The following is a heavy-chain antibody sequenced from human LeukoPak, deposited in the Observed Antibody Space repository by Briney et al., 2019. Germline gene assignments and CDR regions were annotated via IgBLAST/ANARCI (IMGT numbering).Heavy chain of an antibody. CDR2: ITGSGGIT. D-gene: IGHD6-19*01. V-gene: IGHV3-23*01. Sequence: GGSLRLSCAASGFTFSSYAMIWVRQAPRKGLEWVSGITGSGGITYYADSVKGRFTISRDNSKNTLYLHMNSLRAEDTAVYYCAKGLAVAGTYVVDWGQGTLVTVSS. CDR3: AKGLAVAGTYVVD. J-gene: IGHJ4*02. CDR1: GFTFSSYA.